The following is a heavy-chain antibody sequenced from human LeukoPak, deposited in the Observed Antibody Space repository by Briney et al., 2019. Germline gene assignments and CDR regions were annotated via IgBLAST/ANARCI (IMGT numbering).Heavy chain of an antibody. CDR2: IRSKANSYAT. CDR1: GFTLSGSA. V-gene: IGHV3-73*01. CDR3: TSHIAVAGTGAFDI. J-gene: IGHJ3*02. Sequence: GGSLRLSCAASGFTLSGSAMHWVRQASGKGLEWVGRIRSKANSYATAYAASVKGRFTISRDDSKNTAYLQMNSLKTEDTAVYYCTSHIAVAGTGAFDIWGQGTMVTVSS. D-gene: IGHD6-19*01.